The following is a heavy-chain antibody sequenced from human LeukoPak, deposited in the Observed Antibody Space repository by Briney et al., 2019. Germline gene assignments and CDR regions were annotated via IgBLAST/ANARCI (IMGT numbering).Heavy chain of an antibody. CDR1: GYTLTELS. D-gene: IGHD3-22*01. CDR2: FDPEDGET. Sequence: GASVKVSCKVSGYTLTELSMRWVRQAPGKGLEWMGGFDPEDGETIYAQKFQGRVTMTEDTSTDTAYMELSSLRSEDTAVYYCATAPGIVVVYAFDIWGQGTMVTVSS. V-gene: IGHV1-24*01. CDR3: ATAPGIVVVYAFDI. J-gene: IGHJ3*02.